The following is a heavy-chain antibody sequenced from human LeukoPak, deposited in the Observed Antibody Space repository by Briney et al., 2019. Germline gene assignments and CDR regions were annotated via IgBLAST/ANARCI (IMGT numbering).Heavy chain of an antibody. CDR1: GGSISSGRYY. CDR3: ARDRSRIDAFWSGYYSWFDP. V-gene: IGHV4-61*02. CDR2: IYTSGST. J-gene: IGHJ5*02. D-gene: IGHD3-3*01. Sequence: SQTLSLTCTGSGGSISSGRYYWSWIRQPAGKGLEWIGRIYTSGSTNYNPSLKSRVTMSVDTSKNQFSLKLSSVTAADTAVYYCARDRSRIDAFWSGYYSWFDPWGQGTLVTVSS.